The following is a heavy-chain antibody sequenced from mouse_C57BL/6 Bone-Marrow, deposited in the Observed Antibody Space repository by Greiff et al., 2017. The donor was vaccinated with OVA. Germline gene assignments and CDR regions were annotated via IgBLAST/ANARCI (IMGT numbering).Heavy chain of an antibody. CDR2: IWSGGST. V-gene: IGHV2-5*01. J-gene: IGHJ4*01. CDR1: GFSLTSYG. CDR3: AKEVISYYGYYDTMDY. D-gene: IGHD1-1*01. Sequence: VKLMESGPGLVQPSQSLSITCTVSGFSLTSYGVHWVRQSPGKGLEWLGVIWSGGSTDYNAALMSRLSITKDNSKSQVFFKMNSLQADDTDICYCAKEVISYYGYYDTMDYWGQGTSVTVSS.